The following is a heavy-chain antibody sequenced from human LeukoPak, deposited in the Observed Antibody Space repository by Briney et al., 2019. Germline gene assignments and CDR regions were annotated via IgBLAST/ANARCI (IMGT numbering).Heavy chain of an antibody. CDR2: IYYSGST. V-gene: IGHV4-59*01. Sequence: SETLSLTCTLSGGSISTYYWSWIRQPPGKGLEWIGYIYYSGSTNYNPSLKSRVTISVDTSKNQFSLKLSSVTAADTAVYYCAGSSGSTDYWGQGTLVTVSS. CDR3: AGSSGSTDY. CDR1: GGSISTYY. J-gene: IGHJ4*02. D-gene: IGHD3-10*01.